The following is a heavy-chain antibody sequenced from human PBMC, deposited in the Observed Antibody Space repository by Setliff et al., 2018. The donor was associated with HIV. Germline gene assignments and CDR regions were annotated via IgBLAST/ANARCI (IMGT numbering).Heavy chain of an antibody. CDR3: VRHRGVRDDSGWYGVAWFDP. D-gene: IGHD6-19*01. CDR2: LYSGGDT. V-gene: IGHV4-39*01. CDR1: GDSITTTNYY. Sequence: SETLSLTCTVSGDSITTTNYYWGWILQPPGKGLEWIGSLYSGGDTYYNPSLQSRVNISGDASKNQFSLRVSRVTATDTSTYYCVRHRGVRDDSGWYGVAWFDPWGPGSLVTVSS. J-gene: IGHJ5*02.